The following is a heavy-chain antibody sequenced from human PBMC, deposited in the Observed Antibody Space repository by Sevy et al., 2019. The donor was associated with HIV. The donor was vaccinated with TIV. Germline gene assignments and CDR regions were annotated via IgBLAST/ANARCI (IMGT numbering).Heavy chain of an antibody. CDR3: AGENAWGRGYS. V-gene: IGHV4-59*08. CDR1: GGSITSLY. D-gene: IGHD1-26*01. J-gene: IGHJ4*02. CDR2: IYYNGHI. Sequence: SKTLSLTCTVSGGSITSLYWNWIRQPPGKGLEWIANIYYNGHINYNPSLKSRVTLSLDTCKNQFSLRLSSVTAADTAMYYCAGENAWGRGYSWGQGTLVTVSS.